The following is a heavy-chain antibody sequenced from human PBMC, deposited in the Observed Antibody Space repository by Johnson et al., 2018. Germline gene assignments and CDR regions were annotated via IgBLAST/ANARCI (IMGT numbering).Heavy chain of an antibody. Sequence: QVQLVESGGGVVQPGRSLRLSCAASGFTFSSYGMHWVRQAPGKGLEWVAVISYDGSNKYYADSVKGRFTISRDNSKNTLYLPMNSLRAEDTAVYYCAKDHIVVVPAAIGSYGMDVWGQGTTVTVSS. J-gene: IGHJ6*02. CDR2: ISYDGSNK. CDR1: GFTFSSYG. D-gene: IGHD2-2*01. V-gene: IGHV3-30*18. CDR3: AKDHIVVVPAAIGSYGMDV.